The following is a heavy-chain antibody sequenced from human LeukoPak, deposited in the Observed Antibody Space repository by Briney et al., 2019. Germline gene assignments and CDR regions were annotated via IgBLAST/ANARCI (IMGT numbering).Heavy chain of an antibody. CDR1: GFIFDNYA. Sequence: GGSLRLSCAAPGFIFDNYAIHWVRQAPGKGLEWVALISGDGGSTFYADSVRGRFTISRDNTRKSLSLQMSSLRSEDTALYYCARESETSGWYDYWGQGTLVTVSS. CDR3: ARESETSGWYDY. CDR2: ISGDGGST. D-gene: IGHD6-19*01. V-gene: IGHV3-43*02. J-gene: IGHJ4*02.